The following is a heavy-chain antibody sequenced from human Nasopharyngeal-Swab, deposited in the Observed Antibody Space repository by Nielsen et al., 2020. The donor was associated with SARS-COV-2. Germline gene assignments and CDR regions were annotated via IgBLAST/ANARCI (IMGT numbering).Heavy chain of an antibody. J-gene: IGHJ6*02. Sequence: SETLSLTCTVSGGSISSSSYYWGWIRQPPGKGLEWIGYIYYSGSTNYNPSLKSRVTISVDTSKNQFSLKLSSVTAADTAVYYCARWFPRYYYYGMDVWGQGTTVTVSS. CDR1: GGSISSSSYY. CDR3: ARWFPRYYYYGMDV. V-gene: IGHV4-61*05. CDR2: IYYSGST. D-gene: IGHD3-10*01.